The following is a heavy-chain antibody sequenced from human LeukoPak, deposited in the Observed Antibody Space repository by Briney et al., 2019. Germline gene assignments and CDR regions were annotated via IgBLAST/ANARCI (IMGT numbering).Heavy chain of an antibody. V-gene: IGHV1-45*02. D-gene: IGHD1/OR15-1a*01. J-gene: IGHJ3*02. Sequence: SVKVSCKASGYTFTYRYLHWVRQAPGQALEWMGWITPFNGNTNYAQKFQDRVTITRDRSMSTAYMELSSLRSEDTAMYYCARSNWDRAGDAFDIWGQRTMITVSS. CDR1: GYTFTYRY. CDR2: ITPFNGNT. CDR3: ARSNWDRAGDAFDI.